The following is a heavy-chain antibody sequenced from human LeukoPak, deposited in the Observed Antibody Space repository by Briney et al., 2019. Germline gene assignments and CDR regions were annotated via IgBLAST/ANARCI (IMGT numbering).Heavy chain of an antibody. J-gene: IGHJ5*02. CDR2: IYYNGRT. D-gene: IGHD6-13*01. CDR1: GGSVSSSSHY. CDR3: ARGDPFRAGWFDP. Sequence: SETLSLTCSVSGGSVSSSSHYWGWIRQPPGKGLEWIGSIYYNGRTYYNPSLKSRVTTSIDTSKNQFSLKVTSVTAADTAVYYCARGDPFRAGWFDPWGQGTLVTVSS. V-gene: IGHV4-39*02.